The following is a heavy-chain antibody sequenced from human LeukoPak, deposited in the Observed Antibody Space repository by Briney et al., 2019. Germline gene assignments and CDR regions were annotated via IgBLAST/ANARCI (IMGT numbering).Heavy chain of an antibody. CDR2: IRYDGSNK. Sequence: GGSLRLSCAASGFTFSSYGMHWVRQAPGKGLEWAAFIRYDGSNKYYADSVKGRFTISRDNSKNTLYLQMNSLRAEDTAVYYCAKGRNYEDAFDIWGQGTMVTVSS. V-gene: IGHV3-30*02. D-gene: IGHD4-11*01. CDR1: GFTFSSYG. J-gene: IGHJ3*02. CDR3: AKGRNYEDAFDI.